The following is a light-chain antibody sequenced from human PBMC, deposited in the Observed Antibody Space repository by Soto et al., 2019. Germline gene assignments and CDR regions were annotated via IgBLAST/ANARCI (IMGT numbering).Light chain of an antibody. J-gene: IGKJ4*01. CDR1: QNLGTLY. CDR3: QQYDNWPVT. CDR2: SAS. Sequence: EIVLTQSPGTLSLSPGERGTLSCRASQNLGTLYLAWFQQKSGQAPRLLIYSASRRATGIPDRFTGSGSGTEFTLTISSLQSEDFAVYTCQQYDNWPVTFGGGTKVEIK. V-gene: IGKV3-20*01.